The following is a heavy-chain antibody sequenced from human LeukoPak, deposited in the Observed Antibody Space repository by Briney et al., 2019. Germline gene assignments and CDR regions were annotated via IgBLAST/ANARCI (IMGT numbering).Heavy chain of an antibody. CDR1: AFTFSGYS. Sequence: GGPLRLSCAASAFTFSGYSMNWVRQAPGKGLEWVSYISPSATTIYYADSVKGRFTISRDNAKNPLYLQMNSLRAEDTAVYYCAREYSSSSGRSFDYWGQGTLVTVSS. CDR3: AREYSSSSGRSFDY. J-gene: IGHJ4*02. V-gene: IGHV3-48*01. CDR2: ISPSATTI. D-gene: IGHD6-6*01.